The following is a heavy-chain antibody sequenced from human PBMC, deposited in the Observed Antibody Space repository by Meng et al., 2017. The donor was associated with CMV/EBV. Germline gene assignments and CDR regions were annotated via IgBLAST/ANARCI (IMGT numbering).Heavy chain of an antibody. V-gene: IGHV1-2*02. J-gene: IGHJ4*02. Sequence: LVLYGDEKEKPGASVNVCGTTSVFTFSDYYIHWVRQAPGQGLEWMGWVNSNNDATNYARKFQGRVSMTRDTSISTAHMELSRLMSDDTAVYYCVRSSGWSLFDYWGQGTLVTVSS. CDR2: VNSNNDAT. CDR3: VRSSGWSLFDY. D-gene: IGHD6-19*01. CDR1: VFTFSDYY.